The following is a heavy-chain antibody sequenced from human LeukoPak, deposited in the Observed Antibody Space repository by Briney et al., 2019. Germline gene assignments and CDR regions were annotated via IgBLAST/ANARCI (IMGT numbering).Heavy chain of an antibody. CDR2: ISAYNGNT. CDR3: ARDTGYSSGWYGPKEDY. CDR1: GYTFTSYG. D-gene: IGHD6-19*01. V-gene: IGHV1-18*01. J-gene: IGHJ4*02. Sequence: ASVKVSCKASGYTFTSYGISWVRQAPGQGLEWMGWISAYNGNTNYAQKLQDRVTMTTDTSTSTAYMELRSLRSDDTAVYYCARDTGYSSGWYGPKEDYWGQGTLATVSS.